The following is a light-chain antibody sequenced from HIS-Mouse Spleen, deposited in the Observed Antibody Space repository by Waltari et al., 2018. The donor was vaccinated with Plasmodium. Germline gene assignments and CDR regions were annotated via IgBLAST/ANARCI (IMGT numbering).Light chain of an antibody. Sequence: QSALTQPASVSGSPGQSITISCPGTSRDVGGYNYVSWYKQHPGKAPKLMIYDVSNRPSGVSNRFSGSKSGNTASLTISGLQAEDEADYYCSSYTSSSTLVFGGGTKLTVL. J-gene: IGLJ2*01. CDR1: SRDVGGYNY. V-gene: IGLV2-14*03. CDR2: DVS. CDR3: SSYTSSSTLV.